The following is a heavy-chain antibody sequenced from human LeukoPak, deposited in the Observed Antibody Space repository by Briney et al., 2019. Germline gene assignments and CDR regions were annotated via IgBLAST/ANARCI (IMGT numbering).Heavy chain of an antibody. D-gene: IGHD5-18*01. CDR1: GFTFSSYG. J-gene: IGHJ3*02. CDR3: ASGASGYFDAFDI. V-gene: IGHV3-33*03. Sequence: GRSLRLSCAASGFTFSSYGMHWVRQAPGKGLEWVAVIWYDGSNKYYADSVKGRFTISRDNAKNSLYLQMNSLRAEDTALYHCASGASGYFDAFDIWGQGTMVTVSS. CDR2: IWYDGSNK.